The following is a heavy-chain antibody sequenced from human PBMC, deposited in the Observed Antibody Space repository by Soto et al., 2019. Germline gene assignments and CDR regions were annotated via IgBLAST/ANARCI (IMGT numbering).Heavy chain of an antibody. CDR3: ARAFYDSGFDAFDI. V-gene: IGHV4-59*01. CDR2: IYYSGST. J-gene: IGHJ3*02. CDR1: GGSISGYY. Sequence: TSETLSLTCTVSGGSISGYYWRWIRQPPGKGLEWIGYIYYSGSTNYNPSLKSRVTISVDTSKNQFSLKLSSVTAADTAVYYCARAFYDSGFDAFDIWGQGTMVTVS. D-gene: IGHD5-12*01.